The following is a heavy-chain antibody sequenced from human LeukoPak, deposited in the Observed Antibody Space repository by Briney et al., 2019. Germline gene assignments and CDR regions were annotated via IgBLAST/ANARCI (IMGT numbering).Heavy chain of an antibody. D-gene: IGHD3-10*01. CDR1: GYTFNGYY. CDR2: VNPNSGGT. V-gene: IGHV1-2*02. J-gene: IGHJ5*02. Sequence: ASVKVSCRASGYTFNGYYMFWVRQAPGQGLEWMGWVNPNSGGTNYAQEFQGRVTMTRDTSISTAYMELSTLRSDDTAVYYCALIGDHAWFDPWGQGTLVTVSS. CDR3: ALIGDHAWFDP.